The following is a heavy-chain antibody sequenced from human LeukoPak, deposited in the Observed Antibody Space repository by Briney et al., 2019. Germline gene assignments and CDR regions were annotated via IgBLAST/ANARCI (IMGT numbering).Heavy chain of an antibody. J-gene: IGHJ6*04. CDR2: ISTSSIYI. CDR3: AELGITMIGGV. CDR1: GFTFSSYS. Sequence: GGSLRLSCAASGFTFSSYSMNWVRQAPGKGLEWVSSISTSSIYIYYADLLKGRFTISRDNAKNSLYLQMNSLRAEDTAVYYCAELGITMIGGVWGKGTTVTISS. D-gene: IGHD3-10*02. V-gene: IGHV3-21*01.